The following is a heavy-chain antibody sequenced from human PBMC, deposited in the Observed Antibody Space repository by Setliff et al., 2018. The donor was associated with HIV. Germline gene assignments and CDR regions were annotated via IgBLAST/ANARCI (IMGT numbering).Heavy chain of an antibody. D-gene: IGHD1-1*01. V-gene: IGHV3-48*01. J-gene: IGHJ3*01. CDR1: GFTFGDYA. CDR3: ARDHVVNGFDV. Sequence: AGGSLRLSCTASGFTFGDYAMAWVRQAPGKGLEWLSYITGSSTTYYAESVKGRFTISRDNARNSLYLQVNSLRVEDTAVYFCARDHVVNGFDVWGQGTMVTVSS. CDR2: ITGSSTT.